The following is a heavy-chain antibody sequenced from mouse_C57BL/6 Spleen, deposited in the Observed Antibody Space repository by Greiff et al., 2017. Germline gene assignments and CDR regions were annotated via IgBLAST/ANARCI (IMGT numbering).Heavy chain of an antibody. CDR3: ARVTTVVAPYAMDY. D-gene: IGHD1-1*01. J-gene: IGHJ4*01. CDR2: IDPSDSYT. Sequence: QVQLQQPGAELVMPGASVKLSCKASGYTFTSYWMHWVKQRPGQGLEWIGEIDPSDSYTNYNQKFKGKSTLTVDKSSSTAYMQLSRLTSEDSAVYYCARVTTVVAPYAMDYWGQGTSVTVSS. CDR1: GYTFTSYW. V-gene: IGHV1-69*01.